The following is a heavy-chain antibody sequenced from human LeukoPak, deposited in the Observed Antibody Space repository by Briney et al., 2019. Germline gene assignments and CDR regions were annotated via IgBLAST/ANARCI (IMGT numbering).Heavy chain of an antibody. D-gene: IGHD3-16*02. CDR1: AFTFSNNW. CDR2: INNDGRTT. CDR3: ARGDYVWGTYHYTLDY. J-gene: IGHJ4*02. V-gene: IGHV3-74*01. Sequence: PGGSLRLSCAASAFTFSNNWMYWVRQAPGKGLVWVSRINNDGRTTSYADSVKGRFTISRDNAKSTLYLQMNSLRAEGTAVYFCARGDYVWGTYHYTLDYWGQGTLVTVSS.